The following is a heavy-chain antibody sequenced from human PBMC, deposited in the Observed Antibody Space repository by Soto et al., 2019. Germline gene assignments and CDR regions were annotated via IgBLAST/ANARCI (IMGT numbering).Heavy chain of an antibody. V-gene: IGHV3-30*18. D-gene: IGHD3-16*01. CDR1: GFTFSSYG. Sequence: QVQLVESGGGVVQPGRSLRLSCAASGFTFSSYGMHWVRQAPGKGLEWVAVISYDGSNKYYADSVKGRFTISGDNSKNTLYLQRNSLRAEDTAVYYCAKDPLGLRRFYYYMDVCGKGTTVTVSS. J-gene: IGHJ6*03. CDR3: AKDPLGLRRFYYYMDV. CDR2: ISYDGSNK.